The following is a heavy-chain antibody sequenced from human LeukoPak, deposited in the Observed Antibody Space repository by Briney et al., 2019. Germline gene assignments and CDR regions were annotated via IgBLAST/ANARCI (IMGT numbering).Heavy chain of an antibody. Sequence: VSVKVSCKASGYTFTSYYIHWVRQAPGQGLEWMGIINPSGGSTSYAQKFQGRLTMTRDTSTYTVYMELSSLRSEDTAVYYCARDFSSSGYQFDYWGQGTLVTVSS. CDR3: ARDFSSSGYQFDY. CDR2: INPSGGST. J-gene: IGHJ4*02. D-gene: IGHD3-22*01. CDR1: GYTFTSYY. V-gene: IGHV1-46*01.